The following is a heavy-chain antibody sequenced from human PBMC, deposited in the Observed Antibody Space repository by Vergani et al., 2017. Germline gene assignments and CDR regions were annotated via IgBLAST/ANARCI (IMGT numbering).Heavy chain of an antibody. CDR3: AGHIGGSYAGGWFDP. CDR1: GGTFSSYA. J-gene: IGHJ5*02. Sequence: QVQLVQSGAEVKKPGSSVKVSCKASGGTFSSYAISWVRQAPGQGLEWMGRIIPIFGTANYAQKFQGRVTITADESTSTAYMELSSLGSEETAVYYCAGHIGGSYAGGWFDPWGQGTLVTVSS. V-gene: IGHV1-69*18. D-gene: IGHD1-26*01. CDR2: IIPIFGTA.